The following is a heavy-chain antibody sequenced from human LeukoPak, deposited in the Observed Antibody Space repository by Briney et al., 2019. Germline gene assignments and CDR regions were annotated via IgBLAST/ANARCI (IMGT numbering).Heavy chain of an antibody. Sequence: GGSLRLSCAASGFTFSSYAMHWVRQAPGKGLEWVAVISYDGSNKYYADSVKGRFTISRDNSKNTLYLQMNSLRAEGTAVYYCASPNDGYSSGWYRGAFDIWGQGTMVTVSS. J-gene: IGHJ3*02. CDR1: GFTFSSYA. CDR3: ASPNDGYSSGWYRGAFDI. D-gene: IGHD6-19*01. V-gene: IGHV3-30-3*01. CDR2: ISYDGSNK.